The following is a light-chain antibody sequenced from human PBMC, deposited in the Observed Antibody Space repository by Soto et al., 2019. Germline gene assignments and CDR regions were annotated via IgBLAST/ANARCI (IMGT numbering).Light chain of an antibody. J-gene: IGKJ4*01. CDR1: QSISSY. CDR2: AAS. V-gene: IGKV1-39*01. CDR3: QQIYSTPRT. Sequence: DIQMTQSPSSLSASVGDRVTITCRASQSISSYLNWYQQKPGKAPNLLIYAASSLQSGVPSRFSGSGSGTDFTLTISSLQPEDFATYYCQQIYSTPRTFGGGTKVEIK.